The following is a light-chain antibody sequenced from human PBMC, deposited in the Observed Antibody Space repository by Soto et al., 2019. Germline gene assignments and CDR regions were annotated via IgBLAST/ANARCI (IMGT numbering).Light chain of an antibody. J-gene: IGKJ5*01. Sequence: ETVFRQPPGILSLYPGERATLSCRVSQSVSSSYLAWYQQKPGQTPRLLIYGASTRATGIPDRFSGSGSGTDFTLTISRLEPEDFAVYYCQQYGSSRGTFGQGTRLEIK. CDR3: QQYGSSRGT. V-gene: IGKV3-20*01. CDR2: GAS. CDR1: QSVSSSY.